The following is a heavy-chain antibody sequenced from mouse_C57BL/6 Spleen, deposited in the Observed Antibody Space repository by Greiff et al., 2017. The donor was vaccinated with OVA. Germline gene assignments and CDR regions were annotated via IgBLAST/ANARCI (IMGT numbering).Heavy chain of an antibody. Sequence: EVQVVESGGGLVQPGGSLKLSCAASGFTFSSYTMSWVRQTPEKRLEWVAYISNGGGSTYYPDTVKGRFTISRDNAKNTLYLQMGSLKSEDTAMYYCARHYYGSSYYFDYWGQGTTLTVSS. J-gene: IGHJ2*01. CDR2: ISNGGGST. D-gene: IGHD1-1*01. CDR3: ARHYYGSSYYFDY. CDR1: GFTFSSYT. V-gene: IGHV5-12-2*01.